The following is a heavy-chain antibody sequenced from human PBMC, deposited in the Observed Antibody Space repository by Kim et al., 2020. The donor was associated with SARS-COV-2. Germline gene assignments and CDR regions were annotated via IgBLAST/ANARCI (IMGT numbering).Heavy chain of an antibody. Sequence: ASVKVSCKVSGYTLTELSMHWVRQAPGKGLEWMGGFDPEDGETIYAQKFQGRVTMTEDTSTDTAYMELSSLRSEDTAVYYCATGVTYYYGSGSSGGFDYWGQGTLVTVSS. CDR3: ATGVTYYYGSGSSGGFDY. J-gene: IGHJ4*02. CDR2: FDPEDGET. CDR1: GYTLTELS. D-gene: IGHD3-10*01. V-gene: IGHV1-24*01.